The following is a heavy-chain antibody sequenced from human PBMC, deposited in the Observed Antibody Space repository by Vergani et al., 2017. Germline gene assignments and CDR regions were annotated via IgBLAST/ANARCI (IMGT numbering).Heavy chain of an antibody. Sequence: QVQLVQSGAEVKKPGASVKVSCKASGYTFTGYYMHWVRQAPGHGLEWMGWINPNSGGTNYSQKFQGRVTMTRDTSLSTAYMELSRLRSDDTAVYYCASHPRFTVVPPLGYYFDYWGQGTLVTVSS. V-gene: IGHV1-2*02. CDR2: INPNSGGT. J-gene: IGHJ4*02. CDR3: ASHPRFTVVPPLGYYFDY. D-gene: IGHD4-23*01. CDR1: GYTFTGYY.